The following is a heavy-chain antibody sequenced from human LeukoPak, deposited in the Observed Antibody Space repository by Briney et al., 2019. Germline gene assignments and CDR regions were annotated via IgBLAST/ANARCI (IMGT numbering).Heavy chain of an antibody. CDR3: ARDLVVVPAATLYYYYMDV. V-gene: IGHV4-61*02. Sequence: SETLSLTCTVSGGSISSGSYYWSWIRQPAGKGLEWIGRIYTSGSTNYNPSLKSRVTISVDTSKNQFSLKLSSVTAADTAVYYCARDLVVVPAATLYYYYMDVWGKGTTVTVSS. D-gene: IGHD2-2*01. CDR2: IYTSGST. CDR1: GGSISSGSYY. J-gene: IGHJ6*03.